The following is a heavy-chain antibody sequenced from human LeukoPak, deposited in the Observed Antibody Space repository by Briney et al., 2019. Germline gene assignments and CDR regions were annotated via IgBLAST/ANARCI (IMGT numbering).Heavy chain of an antibody. J-gene: IGHJ4*02. CDR2: IYYSGIT. Sequence: KPSETLSLTCTVSGGSISTYYWTWIRQPPGRGLEWIGYIYYSGITNYNPSLKSRVTMSVDTSRNQFSLRLNSVTAADTAVYYCARRLAVTDRYYSDYWGQGTLVTVSS. V-gene: IGHV4-59*01. D-gene: IGHD4-11*01. CDR3: ARRLAVTDRYYSDY. CDR1: GGSISTYY.